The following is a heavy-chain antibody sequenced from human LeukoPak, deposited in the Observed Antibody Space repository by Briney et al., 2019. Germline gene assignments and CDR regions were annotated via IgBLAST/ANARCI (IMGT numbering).Heavy chain of an antibody. CDR1: GGPISRYY. CDR3: ARDASVIASKKTYYYYYYMDV. Sequence: PSETLSLPCTVSGGPISRYYWSWPRQPPGKGLEWIGHIYYSGSTNYNPFLKSRVTISVDTSKNQISLKLRSVTAADTAVDYCARDASVIASKKTYYYYYYMDVWGKGTTVTVSS. J-gene: IGHJ6*03. CDR2: IYYSGST. V-gene: IGHV4-59*01. D-gene: IGHD2/OR15-2a*01.